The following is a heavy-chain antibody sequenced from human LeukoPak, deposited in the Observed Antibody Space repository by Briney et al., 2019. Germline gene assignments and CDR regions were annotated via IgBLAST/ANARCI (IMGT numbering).Heavy chain of an antibody. CDR1: GYTFTGYY. CDR3: ARVDSGYDSYYYYYYMDV. V-gene: IGHV1-2*02. CDR2: INPNSGGT. D-gene: IGHD5-12*01. Sequence: ASVKVSCKASGYTFTGYYMHWVRQAPGQGLEWMGWINPNSGGTNYAQKLQGRVTMTTDTSTSTAYMELRSLRSDDTAVYYCARVDSGYDSYYYYYYMDVWGKGTTVTVSS. J-gene: IGHJ6*03.